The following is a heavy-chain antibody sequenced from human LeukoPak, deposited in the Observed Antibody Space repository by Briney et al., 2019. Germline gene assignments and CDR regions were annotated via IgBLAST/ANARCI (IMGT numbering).Heavy chain of an antibody. D-gene: IGHD3-10*01. Sequence: PSETLSLTCTASGGSISSSTYYWDWIRQPPGKGLEWIGSIYYSGSTNYNPSLKSRVTISVDTSKNQFSLKLSSVTAADTAVYYCARFGPNAFDIWGQGTMVTVSS. J-gene: IGHJ3*02. CDR1: GGSISSSTYY. V-gene: IGHV4-39*07. CDR3: ARFGPNAFDI. CDR2: IYYSGST.